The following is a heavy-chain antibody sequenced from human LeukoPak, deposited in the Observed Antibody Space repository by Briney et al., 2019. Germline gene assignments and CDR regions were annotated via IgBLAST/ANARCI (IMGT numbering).Heavy chain of an antibody. CDR3: AREKWGGHYMEV. V-gene: IGHV4-59*01. CDR2: IYYSGST. D-gene: IGHD1-26*01. J-gene: IGHJ6*03. CDR1: GGPINNYY. Sequence: KPSETLSLTCSVSGGPINNYYWTWIRQPPGKGLEWIWYIYYSGSTNYNPSLKNRVTISVDTSNNQFSLKLTSLTAADTAVYYCAREKWGGHYMEVWGKGTTVTVSS.